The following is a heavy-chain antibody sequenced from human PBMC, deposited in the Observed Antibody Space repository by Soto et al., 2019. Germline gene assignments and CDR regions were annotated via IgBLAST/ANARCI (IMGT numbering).Heavy chain of an antibody. CDR3: ARGYCSGGSCYGARYYYGMDV. V-gene: IGHV1-69*06. CDR1: GGTFSSYA. CDR2: IIPIFGTA. Sequence: QVQLVQSGAEVKKPGSSVKVSCKASGGTFSSYAISWVRQAPGQGLEWMGGIIPIFGTANYAQKFQGRVTISADKSTSTAYMELSSLRSEDTAVYYCARGYCSGGSCYGARYYYGMDVWGRGTTVTVSS. D-gene: IGHD2-15*01. J-gene: IGHJ6*02.